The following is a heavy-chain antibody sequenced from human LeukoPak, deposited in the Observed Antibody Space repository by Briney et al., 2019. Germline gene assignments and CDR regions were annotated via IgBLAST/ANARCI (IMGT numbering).Heavy chain of an antibody. V-gene: IGHV3-7*01. Sequence: GGSLRLSCAASGFTFSSYWMSWVRQAPGKGLEWVANIKRDGSEKYYVDSVKGRFTISRDNAKNSLYLQMNSLRAEDTAVYYCATDPYYYDSSGYSFDYWGQGTLVTVSS. CDR1: GFTFSSYW. J-gene: IGHJ4*02. CDR3: ATDPYYYDSSGYSFDY. D-gene: IGHD3-22*01. CDR2: IKRDGSEK.